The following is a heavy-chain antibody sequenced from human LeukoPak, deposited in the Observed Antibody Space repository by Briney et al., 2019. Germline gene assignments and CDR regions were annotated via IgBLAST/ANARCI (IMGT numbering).Heavy chain of an antibody. D-gene: IGHD3-16*01. CDR2: ITDDGYNT. Sequence: GGSLRLSCAASGFTFSAFAMTWVRQAPGKGLEWVSTITDDGYNTYSADSVKGRITFSRDNSKNTLSLQLRSLRAEDTAVYYCGKGGGAADYWGQGTLVTVSS. J-gene: IGHJ4*02. V-gene: IGHV3-23*01. CDR3: GKGGGAADY. CDR1: GFTFSAFA.